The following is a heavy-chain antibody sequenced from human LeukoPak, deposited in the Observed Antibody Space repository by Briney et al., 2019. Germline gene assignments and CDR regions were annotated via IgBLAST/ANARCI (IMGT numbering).Heavy chain of an antibody. Sequence: GASVKVSCKASGGTFSSYAISWVRQAPGQGLEWMGRIIPILGIANYAQKFQGRVTITADKSTSTAYMELSSLRSEDTAVYYCASRYCSSTSCRYYYYGMDVWGQGTTVTVS. CDR2: IIPILGIA. CDR3: ASRYCSSTSCRYYYYGMDV. V-gene: IGHV1-69*04. J-gene: IGHJ6*02. CDR1: GGTFSSYA. D-gene: IGHD2-2*01.